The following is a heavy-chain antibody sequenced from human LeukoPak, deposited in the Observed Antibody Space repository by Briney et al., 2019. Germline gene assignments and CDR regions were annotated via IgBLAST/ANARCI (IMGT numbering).Heavy chain of an antibody. CDR1: GFTFSSYW. CDR2: INSDGSST. CDR3: ARAEGYSSSWYEYYFDY. D-gene: IGHD6-13*01. J-gene: IGHJ4*02. Sequence: GGSLRLSCAASGFTFSSYWMHWVRQAPGKGLVWVSRINSDGSSTSYADSVKGRFTISRDNAKNTLYLQMNSLRAEDTAVYYCARAEGYSSSWYEYYFDYWGQGTLVTVSS. V-gene: IGHV3-74*01.